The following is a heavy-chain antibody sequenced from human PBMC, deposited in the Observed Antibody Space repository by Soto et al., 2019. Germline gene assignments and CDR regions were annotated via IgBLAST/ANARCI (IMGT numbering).Heavy chain of an antibody. CDR1: GFTFSSYS. Sequence: EVQLVESGGGLVKPGGSLRLSCAASGFTFSSYSMNWVRQAPGKGLEWVSSISSSSSYIYYADSVKGRFTISRDNAKNSLYLQMNSLRAEDTAVYYCARAGDTAMVAMNYYYYGMDVWGQGTTVTVSS. D-gene: IGHD5-18*01. CDR2: ISSSSSYI. V-gene: IGHV3-21*01. J-gene: IGHJ6*02. CDR3: ARAGDTAMVAMNYYYYGMDV.